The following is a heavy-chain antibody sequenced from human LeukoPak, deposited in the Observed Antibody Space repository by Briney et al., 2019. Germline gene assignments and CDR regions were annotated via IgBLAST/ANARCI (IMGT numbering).Heavy chain of an antibody. D-gene: IGHD3-10*01. V-gene: IGHV3-30*02. CDR3: AKGDDYGSGAMFDY. CDR1: GFTFSGYG. Sequence: GASLRLSCAASGFTFSGYGMHWVRQAPGKGLEWVTFIRYDVSNIYYADSVKGGCTTSRDNSKNTLYLQMSSLRAEDTAVYYCAKGDDYGSGAMFDYWGQGTLVTVSS. J-gene: IGHJ4*02. CDR2: IRYDVSNI.